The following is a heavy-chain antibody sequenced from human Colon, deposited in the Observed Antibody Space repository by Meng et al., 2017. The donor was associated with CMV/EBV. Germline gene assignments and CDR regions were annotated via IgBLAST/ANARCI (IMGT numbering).Heavy chain of an antibody. V-gene: IGHV3-33*01. D-gene: IGHD2-2*01. CDR1: SHG. CDR3: ALGIPAAH. Sequence: SHGMHWVRQAPGKGLEWVALIWYDGSNKFYQDSAKGRFTISRDNSRNTLYLQMNSLRAEDTAVYYCALGIPAAHWGQGTLVTVSS. J-gene: IGHJ4*02. CDR2: IWYDGSNK.